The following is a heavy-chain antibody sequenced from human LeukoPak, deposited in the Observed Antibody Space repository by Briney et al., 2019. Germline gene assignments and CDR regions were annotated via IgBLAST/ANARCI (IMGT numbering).Heavy chain of an antibody. D-gene: IGHD3-22*01. CDR3: ARLYYDSSGSSPFDY. J-gene: IGHJ4*02. V-gene: IGHV4-59*08. CDR1: GGSISSYY. Sequence: SETLSLTCTVSGGSISSYYRSWIRQPPGKGLEGIGYIYYSGSTNYNPSLKSRVTISVDTSKNQFSLKLSSVTAADTAVYYCARLYYDSSGSSPFDYWGQGTLVTVSS. CDR2: IYYSGST.